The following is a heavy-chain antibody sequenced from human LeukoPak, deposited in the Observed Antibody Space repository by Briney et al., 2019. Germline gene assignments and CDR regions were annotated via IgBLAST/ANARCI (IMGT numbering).Heavy chain of an antibody. Sequence: PGGSLRLSCVVSGFTFSDYYMSWIRQAPGKGLEWLSYISTRGSTIYYADSVKGRFTISRDNAKNSLYLQMNSLRAEDTAVYYCARDQGIAVAGTSYWYFDLWGRGTLVTVSS. J-gene: IGHJ2*01. CDR3: ARDQGIAVAGTSYWYFDL. CDR1: GFTFSDYY. V-gene: IGHV3-11*04. CDR2: ISTRGSTI. D-gene: IGHD6-19*01.